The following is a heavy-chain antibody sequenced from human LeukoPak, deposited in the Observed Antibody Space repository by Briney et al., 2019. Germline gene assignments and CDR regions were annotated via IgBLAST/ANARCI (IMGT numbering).Heavy chain of an antibody. V-gene: IGHV4-30-2*01. D-gene: IGHD2-2*02. J-gene: IGHJ6*03. CDR1: GGSISSGGYY. CDR2: IYHSGST. CDR3: ARDYCSSTSCYTDYYYYMDV. Sequence: PSQTLSLTCTVSGGSISSGGYYWSWIRQPPGKGLEWIGYIYHSGSTYYNPSLKSRVTISVDRSKNQFSLKLSSVTAADTAVYYCARDYCSSTSCYTDYYYYMDVWGKGTTVTVSS.